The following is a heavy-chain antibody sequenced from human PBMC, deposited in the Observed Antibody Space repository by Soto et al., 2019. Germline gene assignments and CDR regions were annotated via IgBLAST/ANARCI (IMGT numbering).Heavy chain of an antibody. CDR3: AKGGGYDFGKYYYYMDV. CDR2: ISGSGGST. D-gene: IGHD5-12*01. Sequence: GGSLRLSCAASRFTFSSYPMSWVRQAPGKGLEWVSAISGSGGSTYYADSVKGRFTISRDNSKNTLYLQMNSLRAEDTAVYYCAKGGGYDFGKYYYYMDVWGKGTTVTVSS. J-gene: IGHJ6*03. CDR1: RFTFSSYP. V-gene: IGHV3-23*01.